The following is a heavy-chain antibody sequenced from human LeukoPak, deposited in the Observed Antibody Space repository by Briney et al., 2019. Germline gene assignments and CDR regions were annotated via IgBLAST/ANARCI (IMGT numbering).Heavy chain of an antibody. Sequence: ASVKVSCKASGYTFTNYGFSWVRQAPGQGLEWMGWISAYNGYTDYAQRFQFRVTMTTDTSTSTAYMELRSLRSDDAAVYYCARDKAVTTEVTQHFQHWGQGTLVTVSS. D-gene: IGHD4-23*01. CDR2: ISAYNGYT. CDR3: ARDKAVTTEVTQHFQH. CDR1: GYTFTNYG. J-gene: IGHJ1*01. V-gene: IGHV1-18*01.